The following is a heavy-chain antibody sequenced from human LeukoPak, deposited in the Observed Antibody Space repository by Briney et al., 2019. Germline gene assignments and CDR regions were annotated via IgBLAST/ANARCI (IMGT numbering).Heavy chain of an antibody. CDR3: AGVGGTNYYYYGMDV. V-gene: IGHV4-59*01. J-gene: IGHJ6*02. CDR2: IYYSGST. D-gene: IGHD1-1*01. Sequence: SETLSLTCTVSGGSISSYYWSWIRQPPGKGLEWIGYIYYSGSTNYNPSLKSRVTISVDTSKNQFSLKLSSVTAADTAVYYCAGVGGTNYYYYGMDVWGQGTTVTVSS. CDR1: GGSISSYY.